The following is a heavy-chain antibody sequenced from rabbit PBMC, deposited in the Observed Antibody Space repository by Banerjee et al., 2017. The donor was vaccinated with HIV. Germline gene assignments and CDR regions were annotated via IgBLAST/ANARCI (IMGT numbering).Heavy chain of an antibody. Sequence: PPGKGPEWISCIYAGDGNTDYASWVNGRFSISRSTSLNTVTLQMTSLTAADTATYFCARDGGYIGYSPLDLWGPGTLVTV. J-gene: IGHJ4*01. CDR3: ARDGGYIGYSPLDL. V-gene: IGHV1S47*01. D-gene: IGHD7-1*01. CDR2: IYAGDGNT.